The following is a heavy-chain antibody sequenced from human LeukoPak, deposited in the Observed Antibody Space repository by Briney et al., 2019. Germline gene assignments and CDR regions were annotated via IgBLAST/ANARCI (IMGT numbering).Heavy chain of an antibody. CDR1: GFTVSSNY. CDR3: ARGLISRDGYNSFYFDY. J-gene: IGHJ4*02. Sequence: GGSLRLSCAASGFTVSSNYMSWVRQAPGKGLEWVSVIYSGGTIYYADSVKGRFTISRDLSKDMLYLQMNSLRAEDTAVYYCARGLISRDGYNSFYFDYWGQGTLVTVSS. V-gene: IGHV3-66*01. CDR2: IYSGGTI. D-gene: IGHD5-24*01.